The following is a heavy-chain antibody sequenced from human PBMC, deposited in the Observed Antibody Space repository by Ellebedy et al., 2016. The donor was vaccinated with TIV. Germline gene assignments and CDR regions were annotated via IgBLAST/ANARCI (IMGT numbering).Heavy chain of an antibody. CDR3: TKGPTTRYYYMDV. D-gene: IGHD1-26*01. CDR1: GFTFSRYS. CDR2: ISSSSSTI. Sequence: GGSLRLXXAASGFTFSRYSMNWVRQAPGKGLEWVSYISSSSSTIYYADSVKGRFTISRDKAKNSLYLQMNSLRAEDTAVYYCTKGPTTRYYYMDVWGKGTTVTVSS. J-gene: IGHJ6*03. V-gene: IGHV3-48*01.